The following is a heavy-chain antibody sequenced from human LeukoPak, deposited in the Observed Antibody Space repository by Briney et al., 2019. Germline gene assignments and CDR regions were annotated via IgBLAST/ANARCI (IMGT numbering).Heavy chain of an antibody. J-gene: IGHJ4*02. D-gene: IGHD6-19*01. V-gene: IGHV4-39*07. CDR2: IYHSGST. CDR1: GGSIRSSYYY. Sequence: SETLSLTCTVSGGSIRSSYYYWGWIRQPPGKGLEWIGSIYHSGSTNYNPSLKSRVTISVDKSKNQFSLKLSSVTAADTAVYYCARVYSSGWYWDYWGQGTLVTVSS. CDR3: ARVYSSGWYWDY.